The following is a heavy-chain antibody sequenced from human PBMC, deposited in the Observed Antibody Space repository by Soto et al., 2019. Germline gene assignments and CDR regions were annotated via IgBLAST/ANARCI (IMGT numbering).Heavy chain of an antibody. V-gene: IGHV3-74*01. CDR3: ARGGSTRPNGMDV. J-gene: IGHJ6*02. Sequence: GGSLRLSCAASGFTFSSYWMHWVRQAPGKGLVWVSRVSTDGRTTNYADSVKGRFTISRDNAKNTLYLQMNSLRAEDMAVYYCARGGSTRPNGMDVWGQGTMVTVSS. D-gene: IGHD2-2*01. CDR2: VSTDGRTT. CDR1: GFTFSSYW.